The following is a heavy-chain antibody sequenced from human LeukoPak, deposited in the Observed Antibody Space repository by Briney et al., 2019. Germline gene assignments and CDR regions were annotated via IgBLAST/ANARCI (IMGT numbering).Heavy chain of an antibody. CDR2: VPHDGSSA. CDR1: GFTFNSYH. J-gene: IGHJ3*02. D-gene: IGHD6-19*01. Sequence: PGGSLRLSCAVSGFTFNSYHMHWVRQAPNKGLDWVAVVPHDGSSASHAASVNGRFTISRDNAKNSLYLQMNSLRAEDTALYYFAKDTSVYGWTRLALGALDIWGQGTMVTVSS. CDR3: AKDTSVYGWTRLALGALDI. V-gene: IGHV3-30*04.